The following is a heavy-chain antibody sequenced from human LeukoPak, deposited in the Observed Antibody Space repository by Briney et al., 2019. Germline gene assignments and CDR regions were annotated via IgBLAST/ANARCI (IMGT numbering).Heavy chain of an antibody. Sequence: GGSLRLSCAASGFTFSNYNMNWVRQTPGKGLEWVSSISRTSNYIYYADSVKGRFTISRDNAKNSLFLQMNSLRAEDTAVYYCTRGHAAMITDWGQGTLVTVSS. CDR3: TRGHAAMITD. J-gene: IGHJ4*02. CDR2: ISRTSNYI. V-gene: IGHV3-21*01. D-gene: IGHD5-18*01. CDR1: GFTFSNYN.